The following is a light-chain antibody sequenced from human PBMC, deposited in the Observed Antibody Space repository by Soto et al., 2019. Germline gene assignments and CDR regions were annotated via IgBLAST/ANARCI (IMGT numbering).Light chain of an antibody. Sequence: QSALTQPPSASGSPGQSVTISCTGTSSDVGGYNYVSWYQQHPGKAPKLMIYDVTKRPSGVPDRFSGSKSGNTASLTVSGLQAEDEADYYCSSVGGSNNFLVFGGGTKLTVL. J-gene: IGLJ2*01. CDR1: SSDVGGYNY. CDR3: SSVGGSNNFLV. CDR2: DVT. V-gene: IGLV2-8*01.